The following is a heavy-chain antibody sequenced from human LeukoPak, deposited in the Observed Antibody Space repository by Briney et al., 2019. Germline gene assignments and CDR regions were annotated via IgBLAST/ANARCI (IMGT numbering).Heavy chain of an antibody. V-gene: IGHV4-39*01. CDR3: ARVDIVATIFDY. CDR1: GGSISSSSYY. J-gene: IGHJ4*02. CDR2: IYYSGST. D-gene: IGHD5-12*01. Sequence: SETLSLTRTVSGGSISSSSYYWGWIRQPPGKGLEWIGSIYYSGSTYYNPSLKSRVTISVDTSKNQFSLKLSSVTAADTAVYYCARVDIVATIFDYWGQGTLVTVSS.